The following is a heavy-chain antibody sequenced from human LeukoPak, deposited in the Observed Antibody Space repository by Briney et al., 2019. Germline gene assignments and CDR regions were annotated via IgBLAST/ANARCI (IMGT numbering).Heavy chain of an antibody. CDR3: AKANYDFWSGYLYYFDY. V-gene: IGHV3-23*01. J-gene: IGHJ4*02. CDR2: ISGSGGST. Sequence: GGSLRLPCAASGFTFSSYAMSWVRQAPGKGLEWVSAISGSGGSTYYADSVKGRFTISRDNSKNTLYLQMNSLRAEDTAVYCCAKANYDFWSGYLYYFDYWGQGTLVTVSS. CDR1: GFTFSSYA. D-gene: IGHD3-3*01.